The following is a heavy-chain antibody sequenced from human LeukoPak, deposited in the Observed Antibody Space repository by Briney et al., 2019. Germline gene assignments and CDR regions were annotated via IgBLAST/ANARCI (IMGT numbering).Heavy chain of an antibody. V-gene: IGHV1-69*13. CDR1: GGTVSSYA. J-gene: IGHJ4*02. Sequence: SVTVSCTSSGGTVSSYAISWVRQAPGQGLGWMGGIIPIFGTANYAQKFQGRVTITADESTSTAYMELSSLRSEDTAVYYCASVGATFGPDYWGQGTLVTVSS. D-gene: IGHD1-26*01. CDR2: IIPIFGTA. CDR3: ASVGATFGPDY.